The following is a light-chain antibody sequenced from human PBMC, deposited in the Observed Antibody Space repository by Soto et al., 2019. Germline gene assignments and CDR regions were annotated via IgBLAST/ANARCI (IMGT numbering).Light chain of an antibody. CDR1: QSVSSD. J-gene: IGKJ5*01. CDR3: QQYGSSPTT. Sequence: EIVMTQSPATRSVSPFEIATLSFRASQSVSSDLAWYQQKPGQAPRLLIYGASSRATGIPDRFSGSGSGTDFTLTIGRLEPEDFAVYYCQQYGSSPTTFGQGTRLEI. V-gene: IGKV3-20*01. CDR2: GAS.